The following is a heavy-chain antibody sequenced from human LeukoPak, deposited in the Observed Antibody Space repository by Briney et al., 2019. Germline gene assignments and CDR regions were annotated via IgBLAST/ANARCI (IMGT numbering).Heavy chain of an antibody. D-gene: IGHD6-6*01. CDR2: ISSSGSTI. V-gene: IGHV3-48*03. Sequence: GGSLRLSCAASGFTFSSYEMNWVRQAPGKGLEWASYISSSGSTIYYADSVKGRFTISRDNAKNSLYLQMNSLRAEDTAVYYYARPIEYSSSCFDYWGQGTLVTVSS. CDR3: ARPIEYSSSCFDY. CDR1: GFTFSSYE. J-gene: IGHJ4*02.